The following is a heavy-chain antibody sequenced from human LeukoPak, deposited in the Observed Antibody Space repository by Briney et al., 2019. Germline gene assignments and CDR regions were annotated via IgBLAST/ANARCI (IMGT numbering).Heavy chain of an antibody. V-gene: IGHV3-30*18. CDR3: AKGKIRWDDFGGFDY. Sequence: GGSLRLSCAASGFTFSSSGMHWVRQAPGKGLEWVAVISYDGGNKYYADPVKGRFTISTDNSKNTLYLQMNSLIPEDTPVYYCAKGKIRWDDFGGFDYWGQGTLVTVSS. CDR2: ISYDGGNK. J-gene: IGHJ4*02. D-gene: IGHD3-10*01. CDR1: GFTFSSSG.